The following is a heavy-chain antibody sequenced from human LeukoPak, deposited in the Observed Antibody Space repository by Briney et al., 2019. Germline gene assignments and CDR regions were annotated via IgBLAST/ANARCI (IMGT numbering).Heavy chain of an antibody. J-gene: IGHJ4*02. V-gene: IGHV5-51*01. CDR3: ARRSSGWYYHFDY. CDR1: GYSFTSYW. D-gene: IGHD6-19*01. CDR2: IYPGDSDT. Sequence: ESPKTSCKASGYSFTSYWIGWGRQMPGKGLGGMGIIYPGDSDTRYSPSFQGQVTIPDDKSISTAYLKWRSLKASDTAMYYCARRSSGWYYHFDYWGQGTLVTVSS.